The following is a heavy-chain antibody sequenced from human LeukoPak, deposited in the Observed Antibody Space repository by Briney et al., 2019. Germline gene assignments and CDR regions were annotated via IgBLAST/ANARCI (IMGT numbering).Heavy chain of an antibody. CDR3: ARAAGFGELGGPDYFDS. CDR2: IEQDGNEE. CDR1: GFTFISW. V-gene: IGHV3-7*01. J-gene: IGHJ4*02. D-gene: IGHD3-10*01. Sequence: QAGGSLRLSCAASGFTFISWMTWVRQAPGKGLEWVANIEQDGNEEFYVDSVKGRFTVSRDNAKNSLSLQMNNLRAEDTAVYFCARAAGFGELGGPDYFDSWGQGTLVTVSS.